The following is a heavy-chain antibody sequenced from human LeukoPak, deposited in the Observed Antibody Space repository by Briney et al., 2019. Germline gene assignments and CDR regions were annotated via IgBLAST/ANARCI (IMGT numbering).Heavy chain of an antibody. D-gene: IGHD3-22*01. CDR1: GFSLSGYW. CDR3: ARIRASYYDSSRSFDY. V-gene: IGHV3-7*01. J-gene: IGHJ4*02. Sequence: GGSLRLSCAAYGFSLSGYWMSWVRQAPGKGLEWVARLHADGNEKYFVHSVKGRFTVSRDNAKNSLYLQMNSLRAEDTAVYYCARIRASYYDSSRSFDYWGQGTLVTVSS. CDR2: LHADGNEK.